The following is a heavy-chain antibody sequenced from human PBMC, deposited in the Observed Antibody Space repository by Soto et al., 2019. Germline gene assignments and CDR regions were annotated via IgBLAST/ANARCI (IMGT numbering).Heavy chain of an antibody. CDR3: ARGHYGMDV. CDR2: AKPDGSES. J-gene: IGHJ6*02. Sequence: GGSLRLSCAASGFTFSDHWMTWVCQAPGKGLEWVASAKPDGSESYYVESAEGRFTISRDNAKNSVYLQMNSLRVEDTAVYYCARGHYGMDVWGQGTTVTVSS. CDR1: GFTFSDHW. V-gene: IGHV3-7*01.